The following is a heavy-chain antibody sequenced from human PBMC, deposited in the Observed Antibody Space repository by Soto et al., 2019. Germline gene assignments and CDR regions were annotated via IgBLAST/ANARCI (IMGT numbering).Heavy chain of an antibody. CDR3: AKAYVATSGMDV. CDR2: ISYDGSNK. CDR1: GFTFSSYG. J-gene: IGHJ6*02. V-gene: IGHV3-30*18. D-gene: IGHD5-12*01. Sequence: QVQLGESGGGVVQPGRSLRLSCAASGFTFSSYGMHWVRQAPGKGLEWVAVISYDGSNKYYADSVKGRFTISRDNSKNTLYLQMNSLRAEDTAVYYCAKAYVATSGMDVWGQGTTVTVSS.